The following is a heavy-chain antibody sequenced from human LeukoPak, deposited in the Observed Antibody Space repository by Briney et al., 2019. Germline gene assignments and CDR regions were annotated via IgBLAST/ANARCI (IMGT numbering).Heavy chain of an antibody. J-gene: IGHJ5*02. CDR2: IYYSGST. V-gene: IGHV4-39*07. D-gene: IGHD6-6*01. Sequence: SETLSLTCTVSGGSISSSSYYWGWIRQPPGKGLEWIGSIYYSGSTYYNPSLKSRVTISVDTSKNQFSLKLSSVTAADTAVYYCASDGIAARRFWFDPWGQGTLVTVSS. CDR1: GGSISSSSYY. CDR3: ASDGIAARRFWFDP.